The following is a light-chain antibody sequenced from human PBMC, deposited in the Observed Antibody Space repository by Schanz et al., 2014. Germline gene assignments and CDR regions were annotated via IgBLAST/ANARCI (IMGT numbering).Light chain of an antibody. V-gene: IGKV3-15*01. CDR1: QSVNSY. CDR3: QQTYSVPWA. J-gene: IGKJ2*01. CDR2: GAS. Sequence: EIVLTQSPATLSVSPGERATLSCRASQSVNSYLAWYQQKPGLAPRLLIYGASTRATGIPARFSGSGSGTDFTLTISSLQPEDFATYYCQQTYSVPWAFGQGTRLENK.